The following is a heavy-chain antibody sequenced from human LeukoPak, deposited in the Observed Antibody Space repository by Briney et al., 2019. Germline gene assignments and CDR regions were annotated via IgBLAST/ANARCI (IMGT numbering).Heavy chain of an antibody. CDR2: IGSNGGST. CDR3: ARETTGTFDY. Sequence: GGSLSLSCAASGFXFSIYTMHWVRQAPGKGLESVSAIGSNGGSTYYANSVKGRFTISRDNSKNTLHLQMGSLRDEDMAVYYCARETTGTFDYWGQGTLVTVSS. CDR1: GFXFSIYT. V-gene: IGHV3-64*01. J-gene: IGHJ4*02. D-gene: IGHD4-17*01.